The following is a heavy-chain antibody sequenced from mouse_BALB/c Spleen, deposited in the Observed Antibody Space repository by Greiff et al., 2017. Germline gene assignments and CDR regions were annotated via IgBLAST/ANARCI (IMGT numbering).Heavy chain of an antibody. D-gene: IGHD4-1*01. CDR3: ARMSWDYAMDY. Sequence: QVQLQQSGPGLVQPSQSLSITCTVSGFSLTSYGVHWVRQSPGKGLEWLGVIWGGGSTDYNAAFISRLSISKDNSKSQVFFKMNSLQANDTAIYYCARMSWDYAMDYWGQGTSVTVSS. J-gene: IGHJ4*01. CDR2: IWGGGST. CDR1: GFSLTSYG. V-gene: IGHV2-2*02.